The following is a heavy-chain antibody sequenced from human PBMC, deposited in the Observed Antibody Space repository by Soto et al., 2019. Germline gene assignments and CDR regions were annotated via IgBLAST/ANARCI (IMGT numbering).Heavy chain of an antibody. Sequence: EVQLLESGGGLVQPGGSLRLSCAASGFTFSSYAMSWVRQARGKGLEWVSTISGSGGTTYYADSVKGRFTISRDNSKNTLYLQMNSLRAEDTAVYYCAKGYCSSTSCYFPFDYWGQGTLVTVSS. CDR1: GFTFSSYA. V-gene: IGHV3-23*01. CDR2: ISGSGGTT. J-gene: IGHJ4*02. CDR3: AKGYCSSTSCYFPFDY. D-gene: IGHD2-2*01.